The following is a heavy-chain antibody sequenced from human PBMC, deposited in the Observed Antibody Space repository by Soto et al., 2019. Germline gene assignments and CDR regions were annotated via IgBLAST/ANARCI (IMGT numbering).Heavy chain of an antibody. Sequence: GGSLRLSCAASGFTFSSYAMSWVRQAPGKGLEWVSAISGSGGSTYYADSVKGRFTISRDNSKNTLYLQMNSLRAEDTAVYYCAKGTYYYDSSGYYQYYFDYWGQGTLVTGLL. CDR1: GFTFSSYA. J-gene: IGHJ4*02. CDR2: ISGSGGST. V-gene: IGHV3-23*01. CDR3: AKGTYYYDSSGYYQYYFDY. D-gene: IGHD3-22*01.